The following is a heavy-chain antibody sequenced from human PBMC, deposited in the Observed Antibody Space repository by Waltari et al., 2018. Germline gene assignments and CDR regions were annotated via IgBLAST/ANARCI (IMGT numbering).Heavy chain of an antibody. Sequence: EVQLVESGGGLVQPGGSLRLSCEVSGFSFSIYEMNWVRRDPGKGLEWVSFIGISGSTTYYADSVKGRFTISRDNAKKSLYLQMNSLRAEDTAVYYCARVAHISGVYIDNWGQGSLVTVSS. CDR1: GFSFSIYE. V-gene: IGHV3-48*03. CDR3: ARVAHISGVYIDN. CDR2: IGISGSTT. D-gene: IGHD3-22*01. J-gene: IGHJ4*02.